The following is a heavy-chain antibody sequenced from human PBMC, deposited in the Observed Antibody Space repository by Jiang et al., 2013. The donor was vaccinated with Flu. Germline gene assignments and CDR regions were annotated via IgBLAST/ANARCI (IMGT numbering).Heavy chain of an antibody. V-gene: IGHV1-18*01. Sequence: GAEVKKPGASVKVSCKASGFTFTSFGISWVRQAPGQGLEWMGWISGYDGHTNYAQKFQGRLTMTTDKSTSTAYMELRSLKSDDTAVYSCARDSGTYALDAFDMWAKGQWSLSLQ. CDR1: GFTFTSFG. J-gene: IGHJ3*02. CDR2: ISGYDGHT. D-gene: IGHD1-26*01. CDR3: ARDSGTYALDAFDM.